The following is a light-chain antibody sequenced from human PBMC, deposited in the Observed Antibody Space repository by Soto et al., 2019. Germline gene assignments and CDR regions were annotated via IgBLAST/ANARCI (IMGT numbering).Light chain of an antibody. CDR1: QSVDIY. Sequence: EVVGTQSPVTLALSPGARATLSCRTSQSVDIYVAWYQQRPGQAPSLIIYDSSNRAPGIPARFSGSGSGTDFTLTISSIEPEDFAVYYCQQRKYWPPLTFGGGTKVEIK. V-gene: IGKV3-11*01. J-gene: IGKJ4*01. CDR3: QQRKYWPPLT. CDR2: DSS.